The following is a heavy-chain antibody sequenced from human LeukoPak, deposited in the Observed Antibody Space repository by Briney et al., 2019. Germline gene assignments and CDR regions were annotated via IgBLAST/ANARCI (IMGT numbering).Heavy chain of an antibody. V-gene: IGHV4-59*01. Sequence: SETLSLTCTVSGGSMSSYYWNWIRQSPGKGLEWIGLIYNSGTSNYNPSLNSRVTISVDTSRNQFSLKLSSVTAADTAVYYCARPRYCSGGSCVNWFDPWGQGTLVTVSS. D-gene: IGHD2-15*01. J-gene: IGHJ5*02. CDR2: IYNSGTS. CDR3: ARPRYCSGGSCVNWFDP. CDR1: GGSMSSYY.